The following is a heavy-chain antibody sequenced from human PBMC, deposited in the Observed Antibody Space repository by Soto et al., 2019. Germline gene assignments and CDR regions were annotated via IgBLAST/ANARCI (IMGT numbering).Heavy chain of an antibody. V-gene: IGHV1-46*01. CDR2: INPRGGST. CDR1: GYTFTTYY. Sequence: QVQLVQSGAEVKKPGASVKVSCETSGYTFTTYYMHWVRRAPGQGLEWMGMINPRGGSTSYAQKLQGRVTMTRDTSTRTIYRELSSLRRDDTGIYYCARRAYNYANMDVWGQGTTVTVSS. D-gene: IGHD5-18*01. CDR3: ARRAYNYANMDV. J-gene: IGHJ6*02.